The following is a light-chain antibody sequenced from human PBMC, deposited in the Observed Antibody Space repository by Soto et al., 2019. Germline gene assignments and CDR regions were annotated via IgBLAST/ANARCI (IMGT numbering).Light chain of an antibody. V-gene: IGKV3-20*01. J-gene: IGKJ2*01. CDR2: GAS. Sequence: EIVLTQSPGTLSLSPGERATLSCRASQSVSSSYLAWYQQKPGQAPRLLIYGASSRATGIPDRFSGSGSGTDFPITISLLEPEYVADYYCQHYSSSPHTFGEGTKLEIK. CDR1: QSVSSSY. CDR3: QHYSSSPHT.